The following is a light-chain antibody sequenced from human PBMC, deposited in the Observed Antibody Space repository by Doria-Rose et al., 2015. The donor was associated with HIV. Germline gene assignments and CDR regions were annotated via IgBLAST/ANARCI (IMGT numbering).Light chain of an antibody. CDR3: QQFYTFPHI. CDR2: DAS. Sequence: TQSPSSLSASGGDRVTITCRASQDIYTPLAWYQQKPGTAPKLLIFDASSLESGVPSRISGSGSGTDFTLTISSLQPEDFATFYCQQFYTFPHIVGQGTPLEIK. V-gene: IGKV1-13*02. CDR1: QDIYTP. J-gene: IGKJ5*01.